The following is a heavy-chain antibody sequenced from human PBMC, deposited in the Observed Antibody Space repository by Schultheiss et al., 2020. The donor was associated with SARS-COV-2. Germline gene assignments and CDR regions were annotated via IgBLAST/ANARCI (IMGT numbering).Heavy chain of an antibody. CDR1: GGSISSYY. J-gene: IGHJ4*02. CDR3: ARVGVEMEDYFDY. D-gene: IGHD5-24*01. Sequence: SETLSLTCTVSGGSISSYYWSWIRQPPGKGLEWIGYIYYSGSTNYNPSLKSRVTISVDTSKNQFSLKLSSVTAADTAVYYCARVGVEMEDYFDYWGQGTLVTVSS. V-gene: IGHV4-59*01. CDR2: IYYSGST.